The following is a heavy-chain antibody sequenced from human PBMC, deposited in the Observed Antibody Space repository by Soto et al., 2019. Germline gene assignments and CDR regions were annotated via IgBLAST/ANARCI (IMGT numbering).Heavy chain of an antibody. V-gene: IGHV4-31*03. CDR2: IYYTGTT. CDR3: ASGTGFYWGYNWFDP. Sequence: QVQLQESGPGLLKPSQTLSLTCTVSGGSISGAAYYWSWIRHLPGKGLEWIGYIYYTGTTYYRPSLERRGPLALGTSKKLFSLKLTSVTAADTAVYYCASGTGFYWGYNWFDPWGQGTLVTVSS. J-gene: IGHJ5*02. CDR1: GGSISGAAYY. D-gene: IGHD3-16*01.